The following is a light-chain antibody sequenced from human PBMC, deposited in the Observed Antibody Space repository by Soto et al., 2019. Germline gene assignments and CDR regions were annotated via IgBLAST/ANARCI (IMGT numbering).Light chain of an antibody. CDR1: QGISNY. CDR3: QQYYSYPLLT. J-gene: IGKJ4*01. CDR2: AAS. Sequence: AIRMTQSPSSFSASTGDRVTITCRASQGISNYLAWYQQKPGKAPKLLIYAASTLQSGVPSRFSGSGSGTDFTLTISCLQSEDFATYYCQQYYSYPLLTFGGGTKVEIK. V-gene: IGKV1-8*01.